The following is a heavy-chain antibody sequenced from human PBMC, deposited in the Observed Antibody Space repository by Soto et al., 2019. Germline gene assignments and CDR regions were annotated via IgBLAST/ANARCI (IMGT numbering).Heavy chain of an antibody. CDR1: GGSISSYY. J-gene: IGHJ3*02. D-gene: IGHD3-16*01. Sequence: SETLSLTCTVSGGSISSYYWIWIRQPPGKGLEWIGYIYYSGSTNYNPSLKSRVTISVDTSKNQFSLKLSSVTAADTAVYYCARRYGWAFDIWVQGTMVTVSS. V-gene: IGHV4-59*08. CDR3: ARRYGWAFDI. CDR2: IYYSGST.